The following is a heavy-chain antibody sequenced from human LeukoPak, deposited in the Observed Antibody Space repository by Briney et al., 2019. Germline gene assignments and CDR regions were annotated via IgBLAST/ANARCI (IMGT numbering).Heavy chain of an antibody. CDR2: IYYSGST. J-gene: IGHJ4*02. Sequence: SETLSLTCTVSGGSISSSSHYWGWIRQPPGKGLEWIGSIYYSGSTYYNPSLKSRVTISVDTSKNQFSLKLSSVTAADTAVYYCASPVAGTDGDFFDYWGQGTLVTVSS. CDR1: GGSISSSSHY. V-gene: IGHV4-39*01. D-gene: IGHD6-19*01. CDR3: ASPVAGTDGDFFDY.